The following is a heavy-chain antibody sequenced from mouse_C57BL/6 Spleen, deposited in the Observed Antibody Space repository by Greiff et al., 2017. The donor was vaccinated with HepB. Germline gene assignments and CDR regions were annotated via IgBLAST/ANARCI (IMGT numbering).Heavy chain of an antibody. CDR3: ARHGSSQSSWFAY. J-gene: IGHJ3*01. CDR2: IYPSDSET. CDR1: GYTFTSYW. V-gene: IGHV1-61*01. Sequence: QVQLQQPGAELVRPGSSVKLSCKASGYTFTSYWMDWVKQRPGQGLEWIGNIYPSDSETHYNQKFKDKATLTVDKSSSTAYMQISSLTSEDSAVYYCARHGSSQSSWFAYWGQGTLVTVSA. D-gene: IGHD1-1*01.